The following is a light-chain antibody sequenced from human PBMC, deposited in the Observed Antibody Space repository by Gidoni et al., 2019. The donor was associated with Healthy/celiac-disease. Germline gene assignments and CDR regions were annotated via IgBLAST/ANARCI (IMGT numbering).Light chain of an antibody. J-gene: IGLJ1*01. V-gene: IGLV1-40*01. Sequence: QSVLTQPPSGSGAPGQRVTISCTGSSSNIGAGSDVHWYQQLPGTAPKLLIYGNSNRPSGVPDRFSGSKSGTSASLAITGLQAEDEADYYCQSYDSSLSALYVFGTGTKVTVL. CDR2: GNS. CDR1: SSNIGAGSD. CDR3: QSYDSSLSALYV.